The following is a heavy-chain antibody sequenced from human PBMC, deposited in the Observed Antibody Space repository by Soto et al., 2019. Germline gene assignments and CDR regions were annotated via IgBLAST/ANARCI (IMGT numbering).Heavy chain of an antibody. V-gene: IGHV1-69*13. D-gene: IGHD5-18*01. CDR1: GGTFGSQG. Sequence: ASVKVSCKASGGTFGSQGIAWVRQAPGQGLEWMGGFIAMLGTPTYAKKVQGRATISADESLTSSYLELRSLRSEDTGVYYCARIHPAPGPFDIWGQGTMVTVSS. J-gene: IGHJ3*02. CDR3: ARIHPAPGPFDI. CDR2: FIAMLGTP.